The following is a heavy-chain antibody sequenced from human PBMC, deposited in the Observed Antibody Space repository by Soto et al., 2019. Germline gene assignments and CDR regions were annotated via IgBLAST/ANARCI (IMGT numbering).Heavy chain of an antibody. CDR2: IYYSGST. CDR1: GGSISSGDYY. CDR3: ARDRYSGYDFYYYGMDV. V-gene: IGHV4-30-4*01. D-gene: IGHD5-12*01. Sequence: SETLSLTCTVSGGSISSGDYYWSWIRQPPGKGLEWIGYIYYSGSTYYNPSLKSRVTISVDTSKNQFSLKLSSVTAADTAVYYCARDRYSGYDFYYYGMDVWGQGTTVTVSS. J-gene: IGHJ6*02.